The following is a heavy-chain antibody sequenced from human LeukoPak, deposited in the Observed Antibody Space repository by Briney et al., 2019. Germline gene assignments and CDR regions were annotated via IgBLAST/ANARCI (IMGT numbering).Heavy chain of an antibody. V-gene: IGHV3-33*01. CDR1: GFTFSSYG. Sequence: PGGSLRLSCAASGFTFSSYGMHWVRQAPGKGLEWVAVIWYDGSNKYYADSVKGRFTISRDNSKNTLYLQMNSLRAEDTAVYYCARGTHYDILTGYYGYYYGMDVWGQGTTVTVSS. CDR3: ARGTHYDILTGYYGYYYGMDV. J-gene: IGHJ6*02. CDR2: IWYDGSNK. D-gene: IGHD3-9*01.